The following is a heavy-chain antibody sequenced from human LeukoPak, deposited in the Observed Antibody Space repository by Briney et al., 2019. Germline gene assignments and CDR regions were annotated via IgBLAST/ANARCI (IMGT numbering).Heavy chain of an antibody. CDR2: IYHSGST. J-gene: IGHJ4*02. D-gene: IGHD3-10*01. CDR3: ARGHYGSGSYYHS. Sequence: ASETLSLTCAVSGGSISSGGYSWSWIRQPPGKGLEWIGYIYHSGSTYYNPSLKSRVTISVDRSKNQFSLKLSSVTAADTAVYYCARGHYGSGSYYHSWGQGTLVTVSS. CDR1: GGSISSGGYS. V-gene: IGHV4-30-2*01.